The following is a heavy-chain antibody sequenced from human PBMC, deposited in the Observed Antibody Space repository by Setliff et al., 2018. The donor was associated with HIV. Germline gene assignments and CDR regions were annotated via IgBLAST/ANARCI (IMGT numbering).Heavy chain of an antibody. CDR3: ARGHVVGTSRYFDF. CDR2: IYTSGST. Sequence: SETLSLTCTVSGGSISSGSYYWSWIRQPAGKGLEWIGHIYTSGSTNYNPSLKSRVTISVDTSKNQFSLKLSSVTAADTAVYYCARGHVVGTSRYFDFWGRGTLVTVSS. V-gene: IGHV4-61*09. D-gene: IGHD2-15*01. CDR1: GGSISSGSYY. J-gene: IGHJ4*01.